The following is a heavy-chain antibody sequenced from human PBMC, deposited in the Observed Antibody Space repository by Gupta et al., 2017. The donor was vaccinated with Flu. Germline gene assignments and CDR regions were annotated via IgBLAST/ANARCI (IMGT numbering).Heavy chain of an antibody. D-gene: IGHD4-23*01. CDR3: ATVLNSFLYYYYYGMDV. V-gene: IGHV1-24*01. CDR2: FDPEDGET. J-gene: IGHJ6*02. Sequence: QVQLVQSGAEVKKPGASVKVSCKVSGYTLTELSMHWVRQAPGKGLEWMGGFDPEDGETIYAQKFQGRVTMIEDTSTDTAYMELSSLRSEDTAVYYCATVLNSFLYYYYYGMDVWGQGTTVTVSS. CDR1: GYTLTELS.